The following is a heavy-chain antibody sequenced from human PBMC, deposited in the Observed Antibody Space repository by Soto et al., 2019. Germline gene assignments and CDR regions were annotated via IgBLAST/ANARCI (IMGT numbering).Heavy chain of an antibody. CDR3: TRHGAILTGYPDLYYYYGMDV. Sequence: SLRLSCAASGFTFSGSAMHWVRRASGKGLEWVGRIRSKANSYATAYAASVKGRFTISRDDSKNTAYLQMNSLKTEDTAVYYCTRHGAILTGYPDLYYYYGMDVLGQGTTVTVS. CDR1: GFTFSGSA. CDR2: IRSKANSYAT. J-gene: IGHJ6*02. V-gene: IGHV3-73*01. D-gene: IGHD3-9*01.